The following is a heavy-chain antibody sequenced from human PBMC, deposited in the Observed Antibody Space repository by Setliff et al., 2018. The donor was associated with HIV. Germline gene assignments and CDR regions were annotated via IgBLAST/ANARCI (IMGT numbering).Heavy chain of an antibody. V-gene: IGHV4-38-2*02. D-gene: IGHD1-26*01. J-gene: IGHJ4*02. CDR3: ARALDSGSFPRELDY. CDR1: GYSISNGYY. Sequence: SETLSLTCSVSGYSISNGYYWGWFRQSPGKGLEWIATIYQTGSIYYNPSLQNRVTLLLDMSKNQFSLKLSSATAADTAVYYCARALDSGSFPRELDYWGQGTLVTVSS. CDR2: IYQTGSI.